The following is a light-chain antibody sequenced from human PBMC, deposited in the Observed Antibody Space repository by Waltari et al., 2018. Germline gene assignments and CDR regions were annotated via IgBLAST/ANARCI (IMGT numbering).Light chain of an antibody. V-gene: IGLV2-8*01. CDR2: EVT. Sequence: QSALTQPPSASGSPGQSVTISCTGTSSDIGGYDNFSWYQRHPGKAPKLIIYEVTKRPSGIPGRFSASKSGKTASLTVSGLQADDEADYFCSSYAGSNTLLFGGGTKLTVL. J-gene: IGLJ2*01. CDR1: SSDIGGYDN. CDR3: SSYAGSNTLL.